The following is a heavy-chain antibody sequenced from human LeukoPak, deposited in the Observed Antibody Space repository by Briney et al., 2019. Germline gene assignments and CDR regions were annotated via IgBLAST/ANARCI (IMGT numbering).Heavy chain of an antibody. CDR2: IYYTGNT. CDR3: ARQTGSGLFTLP. CDR1: GISISSSNSY. D-gene: IGHD3/OR15-3a*01. V-gene: IGHV4-39*01. J-gene: IGHJ4*02. Sequence: AETLSLTCTVSGISISSSNSYWGWIRQPPGKGLEWIGSIYYTGNTDYTASLKSRVTISIDTSKNQISLRLTSVTAADTAMYYCARQTGSGLFTLPGGQGALVTVS.